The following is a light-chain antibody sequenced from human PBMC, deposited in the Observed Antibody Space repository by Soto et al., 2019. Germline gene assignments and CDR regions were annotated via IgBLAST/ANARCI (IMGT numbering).Light chain of an antibody. Sequence: QSALTQPASVSGSPGQSISISCTGTSRDVGGYNYVSWYQPHPGKAPKLLIYEVSTRPSGVSNRVSGSKSANTASLTISGLQADDEADYYCYSYTNNNTPMFGGGTKRTVL. V-gene: IGLV2-14*01. J-gene: IGLJ3*02. CDR3: YSYTNNNTPM. CDR1: SRDVGGYNY. CDR2: EVS.